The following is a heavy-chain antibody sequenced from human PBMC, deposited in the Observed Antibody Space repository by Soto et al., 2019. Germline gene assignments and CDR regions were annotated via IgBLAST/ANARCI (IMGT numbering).Heavy chain of an antibody. Sequence: SETLSLTCTVSGGSISSVSYYWGWIRQPQGKSLEWIGTIYNSGSTNYNPSLKSRVTISLDTSKNQFSLNLSSVTAADTAVYYCARHRWNYEVYYDILTGPHYYFDYWGQGTLVTVSS. CDR1: GGSISSVSYY. J-gene: IGHJ4*02. CDR3: ARHRWNYEVYYDILTGPHYYFDY. V-gene: IGHV4-39*01. CDR2: IYNSGST. D-gene: IGHD3-9*01.